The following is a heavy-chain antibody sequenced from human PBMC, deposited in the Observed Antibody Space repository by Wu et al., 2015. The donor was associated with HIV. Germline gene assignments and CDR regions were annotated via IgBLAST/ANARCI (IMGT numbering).Heavy chain of an antibody. D-gene: IGHD1-1*01. Sequence: QVQLVQSGAEVKKPGSSVKVSCKTSGGTFSSYGVSWVRQAPGQGLEWMGGFTTIFGTANYAQKFQDRVTITADESTGTAYMELRSLRSEDTAVYYCARDLFSAQIGTDYYYYYYMDVVGRKGPRSPSP. CDR3: ARDLFSAQIGTDYYYYYYMDV. V-gene: IGHV1-69*12. CDR1: GGTFSSYG. CDR2: FTTIFGTA. J-gene: IGHJ6*03.